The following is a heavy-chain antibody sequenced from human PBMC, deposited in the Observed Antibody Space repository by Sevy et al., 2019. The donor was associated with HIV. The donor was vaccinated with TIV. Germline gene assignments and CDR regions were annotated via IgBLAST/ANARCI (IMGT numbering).Heavy chain of an antibody. CDR3: ARDSACSSTSCYGDFFAY. J-gene: IGHJ4*02. D-gene: IGHD2-2*01. V-gene: IGHV4-31*03. CDR2: ISFSGST. CDR1: GGSISSGGYY. Sequence: SETLSLTCTVSGGSISSGGYYWNWIRQHPGKGLEWIGYISFSGSTYYNPSLKSRVTISFDRSTNQFSLKLRSLTAADTAVYYCARDSACSSTSCYGDFFAYWGQGTLVTVSS.